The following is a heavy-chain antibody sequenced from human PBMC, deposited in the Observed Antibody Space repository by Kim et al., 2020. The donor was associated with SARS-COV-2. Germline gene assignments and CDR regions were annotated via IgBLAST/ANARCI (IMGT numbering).Heavy chain of an antibody. CDR2: IYYSGST. Sequence: SETLSLTCTVSGGSISGSSYYWGWIRQPPGKGLEWIGSIYYSGSTYYNPSLKSRVTISVDTSKNQFSLKLSSVTAADTAVYYCARGTGYSYGIFDYWGQGTLVTVSS. J-gene: IGHJ4*02. D-gene: IGHD5-18*01. CDR1: GGSISGSSYY. V-gene: IGHV4-39*07. CDR3: ARGTGYSYGIFDY.